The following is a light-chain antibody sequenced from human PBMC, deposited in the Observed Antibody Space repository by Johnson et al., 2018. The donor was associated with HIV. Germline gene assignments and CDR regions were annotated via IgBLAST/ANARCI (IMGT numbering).Light chain of an antibody. CDR1: SSNIGNNY. CDR2: DNN. V-gene: IGLV1-51*01. CDR3: GAWDSSLSAYV. J-gene: IGLJ1*01. Sequence: QSVLTQPPSVSAAPGQKVTISCSGSSSNIGNNYVSWYQQLPGTVPKLLIYDNNKRPSGIPDRFSGSKSGTSATLAITGLQTGDEADYYCGAWDSSLSAYVFGTGTQVTV.